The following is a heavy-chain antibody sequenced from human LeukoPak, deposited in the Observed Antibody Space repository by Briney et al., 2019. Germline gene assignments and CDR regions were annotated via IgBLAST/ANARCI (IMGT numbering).Heavy chain of an antibody. CDR3: GRHSYGLDY. CDR2: SYFGDSDT. CDR1: GNNYW. V-gene: IGHV5-51*01. J-gene: IGHJ4*02. Sequence: GESVKISCKASGNNYWIAWVRQMPAKGLEWLGISYFGDSDTRYSPSFQGRLTISVDKSISTAYLQLSSLKASDTAIYFCGRHSYGLDYWGQGTLVTVSS. D-gene: IGHD2-8*01.